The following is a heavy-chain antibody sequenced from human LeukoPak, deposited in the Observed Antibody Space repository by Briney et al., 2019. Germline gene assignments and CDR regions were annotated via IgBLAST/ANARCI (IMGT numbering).Heavy chain of an antibody. CDR1: GFTFSSYV. V-gene: IGHV3-64*01. CDR3: ARVKRITMVRGDPDAFDI. D-gene: IGHD3-10*01. CDR2: ISSNGGST. J-gene: IGHJ3*02. Sequence: GGSLRLSCTASGFTFSSYVMYWVRQAPGKGLEYVSAISSNGGSTYYANSVKDRFTISRDNSKNMLYLQMGSLRAEDTAVYYCARVKRITMVRGDPDAFDIWGQGTMVTVSS.